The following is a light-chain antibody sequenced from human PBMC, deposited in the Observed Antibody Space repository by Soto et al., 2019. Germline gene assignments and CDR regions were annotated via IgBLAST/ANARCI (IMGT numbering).Light chain of an antibody. CDR1: QGISTY. Sequence: DIQMTQSPSSLSASLGDRVTITCRASQGISTYLAWYQQKPGKVPKLLIYAASTLQSGVPSRFSGSGSGTDFTLTINNLQPEDVATFYCQKHNGAPFTFGPGTKVDIK. CDR2: AAS. V-gene: IGKV1-27*01. J-gene: IGKJ3*01. CDR3: QKHNGAPFT.